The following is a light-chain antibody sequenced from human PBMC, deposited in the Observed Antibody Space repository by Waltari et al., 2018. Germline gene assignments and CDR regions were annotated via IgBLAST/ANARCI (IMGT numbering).Light chain of an antibody. CDR2: EVS. V-gene: IGLV2-14*01. Sequence: QSALTQPASVSGSPGQSITISCTGTSSDTGGYNPASWYQHHPGKAPKLLIYEVSNRPSGVSDRFSGSKSGKTASLTISGLQAGDEAVYYCSSYTSLTTLVFGGGTKLTVL. CDR3: SSYTSLTTLV. J-gene: IGLJ2*01. CDR1: SSDTGGYNP.